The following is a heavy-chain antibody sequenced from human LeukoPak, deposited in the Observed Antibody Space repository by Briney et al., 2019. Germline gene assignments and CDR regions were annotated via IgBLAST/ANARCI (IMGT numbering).Heavy chain of an antibody. Sequence: GRSLRLSCAASGFTFSSYAMHWVRQAPPPGQERVAVIWYDGSNKYYADPAKGRFTISRDNSKSTLYLQVNSLRAEDTAVYYCARDRDTGSSPPSGGYYFDYWGQGTLVTASS. D-gene: IGHD1-26*01. CDR1: GFTFSSYA. CDR3: ARDRDTGSSPPSGGYYFDY. V-gene: IGHV3-33*01. J-gene: IGHJ4*02. CDR2: IWYDGSNK.